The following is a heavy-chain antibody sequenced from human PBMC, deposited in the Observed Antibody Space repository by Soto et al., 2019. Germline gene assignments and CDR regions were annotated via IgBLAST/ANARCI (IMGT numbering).Heavy chain of an antibody. V-gene: IGHV3-23*01. CDR1: GFTFSSYA. D-gene: IGHD3-9*01. J-gene: IGHJ4*02. Sequence: GVSLRLSCAACGFTFSSYAMSWVRQAPGKGLEWVSAISGSGGSTYYADSVKGRFTISRDNSKNTLYLQMNSLRAEDTAVYYCAKAHLLRYFDWFPAFDYWGQGTLVTVSS. CDR3: AKAHLLRYFDWFPAFDY. CDR2: ISGSGGST.